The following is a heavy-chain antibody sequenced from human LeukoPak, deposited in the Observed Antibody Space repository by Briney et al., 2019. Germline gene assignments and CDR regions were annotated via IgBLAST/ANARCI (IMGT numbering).Heavy chain of an antibody. V-gene: IGHV4-61*02. J-gene: IGHJ4*02. CDR3: ARVVSGTWAFDY. Sequence: SQTLSLTCTVSGGSISSGSYYWSWIRQPAGKGLEWIGRIDTSGSTNYNPSLKSRVTISVDTSKNQSSLKLSSVTAADTAVYYCARVVSGTWAFDYWGQGTLVTVSS. CDR2: IDTSGST. D-gene: IGHD3-16*01. CDR1: GGSISSGSYY.